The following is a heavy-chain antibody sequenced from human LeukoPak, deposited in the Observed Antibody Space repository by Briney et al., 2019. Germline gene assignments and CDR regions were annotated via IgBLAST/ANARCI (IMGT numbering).Heavy chain of an antibody. CDR2: INTNTGNP. CDR1: GYTFTSYA. CDR3: ARPNIAAASNWFDP. J-gene: IGHJ5*02. V-gene: IGHV7-4-1*02. Sequence: ASVKVSCKASGYTFTSYAMNWVRQAPGQGLEWMGWINTNTGNPTYAQGSTGRFVFSLDTSVSTAYLQISSLKADDTAVYYCARPNIAAASNWFDPWGQGTLVTVSS. D-gene: IGHD6-13*01.